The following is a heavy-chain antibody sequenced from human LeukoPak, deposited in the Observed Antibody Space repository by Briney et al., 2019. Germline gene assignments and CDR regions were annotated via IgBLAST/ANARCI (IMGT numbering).Heavy chain of an antibody. D-gene: IGHD1-26*01. Sequence: SETLSLTCTVSGGSISSYYWSWVRQPPGQGLEWIGYIYYSGSTNYNPSLKSRVTISVDTSKNQFSLKLSSVTAADTAVYYCARHKRVGATTVYYYGMDVWGQGTTVTVSS. CDR3: ARHKRVGATTVYYYGMDV. CDR2: IYYSGST. CDR1: GGSISSYY. J-gene: IGHJ6*02. V-gene: IGHV4-59*08.